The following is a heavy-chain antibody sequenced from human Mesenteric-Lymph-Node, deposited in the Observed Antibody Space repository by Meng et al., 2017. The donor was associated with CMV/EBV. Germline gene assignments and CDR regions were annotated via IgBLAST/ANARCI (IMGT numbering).Heavy chain of an antibody. CDR2: INTDGTST. J-gene: IGHJ4*02. CDR3: ARDPSSWELPADY. D-gene: IGHD1-26*01. CDR1: GFTFSSNW. V-gene: IGHV3-74*01. Sequence: GESLKISCAASGFTFSSNWMHWVRQAPGKGLVWVSRINTDGTSTTYADSVKGRFTISRDNAKNTLYLQMNSLRAEDTAVYYCARDPSSWELPADYWGQGTLVTVSS.